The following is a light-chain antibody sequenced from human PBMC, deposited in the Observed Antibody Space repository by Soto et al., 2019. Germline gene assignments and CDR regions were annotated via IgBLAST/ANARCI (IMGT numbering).Light chain of an antibody. CDR3: CSYAGSYVV. V-gene: IGLV2-11*01. CDR2: DVS. Sequence: QSLLTQPRSVSGSPGQSVTISCTGTSSDVGGYNYVSWYQQHPGKAPKLMIYDVSKRPSGVPDRFSGSKSGNTASLTISGLQAEDEADYYCCSYAGSYVVFGTGTKVTV. CDR1: SSDVGGYNY. J-gene: IGLJ1*01.